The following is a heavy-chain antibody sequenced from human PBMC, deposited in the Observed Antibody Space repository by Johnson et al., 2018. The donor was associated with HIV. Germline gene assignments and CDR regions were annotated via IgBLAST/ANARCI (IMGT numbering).Heavy chain of an antibody. CDR2: ISSSGSTI. D-gene: IGHD2-21*01. J-gene: IGHJ3*02. V-gene: IGHV3-11*04. CDR1: GFTFSDYY. CDR3: ARGYGVVIALLDAFDI. Sequence: QMQLVESGGGVVRPGGSLRLSCAASGFTFSDYYMSWIRQAPGKGLEWVSYISSSGSTIYYADSVKGRFTISRDNSKNTLYLQMNSLRAEDTAVYYCARGYGVVIALLDAFDIWGQGTMVTVSS.